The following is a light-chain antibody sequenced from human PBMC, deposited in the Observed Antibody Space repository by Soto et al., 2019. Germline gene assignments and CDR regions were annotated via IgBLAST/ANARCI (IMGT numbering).Light chain of an antibody. J-gene: IGLJ1*01. CDR1: GSDIGTYNR. V-gene: IGLV2-18*02. CDR3: SSYTSSSTYV. Sequence: QSVLTQPPSVSGSPGQSVAISCTGTGSDIGTYNRVSWYQQPPGTAPKLMIYDVSDRPSGVPDRFSGSKSGNTASLTISGLQAEDEADYYCSSYTSSSTYVFVTGTKVTV. CDR2: DVS.